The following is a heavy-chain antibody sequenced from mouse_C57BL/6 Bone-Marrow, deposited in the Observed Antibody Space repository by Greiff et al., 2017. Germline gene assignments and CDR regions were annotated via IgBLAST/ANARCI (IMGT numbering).Heavy chain of an antibody. D-gene: IGHD4-1*01. CDR3: ARPANWAWFAY. CDR1: GYTFTSYW. V-gene: IGHV1-64*01. J-gene: IGHJ3*01. CDR2: IHPNSGST. Sequence: QVQLQQPGAELVKPGASVKLSCKASGYTFTSYWMHWVKQRPGQGLEWIGMIHPNSGSTNYNEKFKSKATLTVDKSSSTADMQLSSLTSEDSAVYYCARPANWAWFAYWGQGTLVTVSA.